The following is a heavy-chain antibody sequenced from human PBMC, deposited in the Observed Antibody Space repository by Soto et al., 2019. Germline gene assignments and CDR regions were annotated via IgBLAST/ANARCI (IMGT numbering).Heavy chain of an antibody. CDR1: GFTFSSYE. Sequence: XESLRLSFAASGFTFSSYEMNWVRQAPGKGLEWVSYISSSGSTIYYADSVKGRFTISRDNAKNSLYLQMNSLRAEDTAVYYCANPEAAGPLFDYWGQGTLVTVSS. D-gene: IGHD6-13*01. CDR3: ANPEAAGPLFDY. J-gene: IGHJ4*02. V-gene: IGHV3-48*03. CDR2: ISSSGSTI.